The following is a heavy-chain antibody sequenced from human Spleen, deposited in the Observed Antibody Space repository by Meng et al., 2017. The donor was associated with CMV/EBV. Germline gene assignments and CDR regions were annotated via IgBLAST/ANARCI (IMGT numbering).Heavy chain of an antibody. J-gene: IGHJ4*02. D-gene: IGHD3-22*01. CDR3: AKSWDDSSGYYDY. V-gene: IGHV3-30*02. CDR2: IWYDGSNK. CDR1: GFTFSSYG. Sequence: GESLKISCAASGFTFSSYGMHWVRQAPGKGLEWVAVIWYDGSNKYYADSVKGRFTISRDNSKNTLYLQMNSLRAEDTAVYYCAKSWDDSSGYYDYWGQGTLVTVSS.